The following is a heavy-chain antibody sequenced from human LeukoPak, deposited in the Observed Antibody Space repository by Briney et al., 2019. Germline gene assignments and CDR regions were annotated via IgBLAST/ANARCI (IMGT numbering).Heavy chain of an antibody. Sequence: GSLRLSCGASGFTFSNYWMSWVRQAPGKGLEWIGEINHSGSTNYNPSLKSRVTISVDTSKNQFSLKLSSVTAADTAVYYCARYRQQWLKYYFDYWGQGTLVTVSS. CDR3: ARYRQQWLKYYFDY. CDR1: GFTFSNYW. V-gene: IGHV4-34*01. D-gene: IGHD6-19*01. J-gene: IGHJ4*02. CDR2: INHSGST.